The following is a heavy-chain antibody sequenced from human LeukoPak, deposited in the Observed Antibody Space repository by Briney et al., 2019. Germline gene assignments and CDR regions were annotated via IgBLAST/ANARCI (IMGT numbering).Heavy chain of an antibody. J-gene: IGHJ6*02. D-gene: IGHD3-3*01. CDR2: INHSGST. Sequence: SETLSLTCAVYGGSFSGYYWSWIRQPPGKGLEWIGEINHSGSTNYNPSLKSRVTISVDTSKNQFSLKLSSVTAADTAVYYCARRSYDSWRGYYQPGWEHGLDVWGQGTTVTVSS. CDR3: ARRSYDSWRGYYQPGWEHGLDV. CDR1: GGSFSGYY. V-gene: IGHV4-34*01.